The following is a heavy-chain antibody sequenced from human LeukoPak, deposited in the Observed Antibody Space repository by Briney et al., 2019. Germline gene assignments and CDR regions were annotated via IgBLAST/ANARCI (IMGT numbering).Heavy chain of an antibody. Sequence: SETLSLTCTVSGGSISSYYWSWIRQPPGKGLEWIGYIYYSGSTNYNPSLKSRVTISVDTSKNQFSLKLSSVTAADTAVYYCARGVIGSGWYVGAAREIDYWGQGTLVTVSS. CDR2: IYYSGST. CDR1: GGSISSYY. CDR3: ARGVIGSGWYVGAAREIDY. D-gene: IGHD6-19*01. J-gene: IGHJ4*02. V-gene: IGHV4-59*01.